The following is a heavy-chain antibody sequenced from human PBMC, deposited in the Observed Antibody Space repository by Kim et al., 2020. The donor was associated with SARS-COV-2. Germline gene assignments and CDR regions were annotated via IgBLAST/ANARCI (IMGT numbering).Heavy chain of an antibody. Sequence: SETLSLTCAVYGGSFSGYYWSWIRQPPGKGLEWIGEINHSGSTNYNPSLKSRVTISVDTSKNQFSLTLSSVTAADTAVSYSASGAADTPIVAAAMD. D-gene: IGHD5-18*01. CDR1: GGSFSGYY. CDR2: INHSGST. CDR3: ASGAADTPIVAAAMD. V-gene: IGHV4-34*01. J-gene: IGHJ6*01.